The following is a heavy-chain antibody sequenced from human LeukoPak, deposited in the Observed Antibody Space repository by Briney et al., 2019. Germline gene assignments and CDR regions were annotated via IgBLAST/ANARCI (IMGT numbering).Heavy chain of an antibody. J-gene: IGHJ4*02. CDR1: GYTFTSYG. CDR2: ISAYNGNT. CDR3: AREGALYDILTPPSDY. Sequence: ASVKVSCEASGYTFTSYGISWVRQAPGQGLEWMGWISAYNGNTNYAQKLQGRVTMTTDTSTSTAYMELRSLRSDDTAVYYCAREGALYDILTPPSDYWGQGTLVTVSS. V-gene: IGHV1-18*01. D-gene: IGHD3-9*01.